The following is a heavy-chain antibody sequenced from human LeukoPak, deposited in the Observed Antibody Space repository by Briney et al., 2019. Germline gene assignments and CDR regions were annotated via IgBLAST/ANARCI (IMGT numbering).Heavy chain of an antibody. J-gene: IGHJ5*02. CDR2: ISAYNGNT. CDR1: GYTFTSYG. V-gene: IGHV1-18*01. CDR3: ARATVVPAAMRGLNWFDP. D-gene: IGHD2-2*01. Sequence: GASVKLSFKASGYTFTSYGISWVRQAPGQGLEWMGWISAYNGNTNYAQKLQGRVTMTTDTSTSTAYMELRSLRSDDTAVYYCARATVVPAAMRGLNWFDPWGQGTLVTVSS.